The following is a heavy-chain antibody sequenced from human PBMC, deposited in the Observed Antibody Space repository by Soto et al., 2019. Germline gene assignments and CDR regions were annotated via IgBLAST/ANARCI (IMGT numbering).Heavy chain of an antibody. CDR3: ARHYTSGNLYSPINY. D-gene: IGHD3-10*01. CDR2: IYSSENT. J-gene: IGHJ4*02. Sequence: SEILSLTCDVSGGSVSSSSYSWGWIRQSPGKGLEWIGTIYSSENTYYNPSLLSRVTISVDTSKNEFSLRLGSVTAADTAVYFCARHYTSGNLYSPINYWGQGALVTVSS. CDR1: GGSVSSSSYS. V-gene: IGHV4-39*01.